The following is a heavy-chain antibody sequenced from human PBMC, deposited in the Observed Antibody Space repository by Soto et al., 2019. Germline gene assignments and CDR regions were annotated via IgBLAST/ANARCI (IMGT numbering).Heavy chain of an antibody. D-gene: IGHD1-7*01. Sequence: SETLSLTCAVYGGSFSGYYWSWIRQPPGKGLEWIGEINHSGSTNYNPSLKSRVTISVDTSKNQFSLKLSSVTAADTAVYYCARARYRAGTTAAWGQGTLVTVSS. CDR3: ARARYRAGTTAA. CDR2: INHSGST. V-gene: IGHV4-34*01. J-gene: IGHJ5*02. CDR1: GGSFSGYY.